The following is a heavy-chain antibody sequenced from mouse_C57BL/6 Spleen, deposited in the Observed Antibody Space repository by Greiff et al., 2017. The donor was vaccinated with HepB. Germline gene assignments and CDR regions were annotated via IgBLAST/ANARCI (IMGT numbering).Heavy chain of an antibody. V-gene: IGHV8-8*01. CDR3: ARMEYGSRTGYFDV. D-gene: IGHD1-1*01. Sequence: QVTLKESGPGILQPSQTLSLTCSFSGFSLSTFGMGVGWIRQPSGKGLEWLAHIWWDDDKYYNPALKSRLTISKDTSKNQVFLKIANVDTADTATYYCARMEYGSRTGYFDVWGTGTTVTVSS. J-gene: IGHJ1*03. CDR2: IWWDDDK. CDR1: GFSLSTFGMG.